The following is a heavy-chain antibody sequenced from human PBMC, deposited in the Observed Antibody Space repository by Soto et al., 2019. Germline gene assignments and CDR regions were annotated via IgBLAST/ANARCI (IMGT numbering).Heavy chain of an antibody. D-gene: IGHD5-12*01. CDR1: GYTFTNYG. CDR3: AREGDIEGLDGFDI. V-gene: IGHV1-18*04. Sequence: QVHLVQSGAEVKKPGASVKVSCKASGYTFTNYGIDWVRQAPGQGLEWMGWISGYNGNTNYAQKLQGRVNMTTDTSTSTAYMELRSLKSDDTAVYYCAREGDIEGLDGFDIWGQGTKVTVSS. J-gene: IGHJ3*02. CDR2: ISGYNGNT.